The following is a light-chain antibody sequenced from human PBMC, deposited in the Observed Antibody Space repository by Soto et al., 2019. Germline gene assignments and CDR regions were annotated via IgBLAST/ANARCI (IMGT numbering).Light chain of an antibody. CDR1: QSLLHSNGYNY. Sequence: DLVMTQSPLSLPVTPGEPASISCRCSQSLLHSNGYNYLDWYLQKPGQSPQLLIYLGSNRASGVPDRFSGSGSGTYFTLKISRVEAEDVGVYYCMQALHTPGTFGQGTKLEIK. V-gene: IGKV2-28*01. CDR2: LGS. J-gene: IGKJ2*02. CDR3: MQALHTPGT.